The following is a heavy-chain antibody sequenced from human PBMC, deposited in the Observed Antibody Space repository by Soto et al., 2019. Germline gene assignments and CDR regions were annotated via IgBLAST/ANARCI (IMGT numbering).Heavy chain of an antibody. CDR2: IIPISGTA. CDR3: ARSQGSSTSLEIYYYYYYGMDV. V-gene: IGHV1-69*01. J-gene: IGHJ6*02. Sequence: QVQLVQSGAEVKKPGSSVKVSCKASGDTFSSYAISWVRQAPGQGLEWMGGIIPISGTANYAQKFQGRVTITTDESTSTVYMELSSLRSEDTAVYFCARSQGSSTSLEIYYYYYYGMDVWGQGTTVTVSS. CDR1: GDTFSSYA. D-gene: IGHD2-2*01.